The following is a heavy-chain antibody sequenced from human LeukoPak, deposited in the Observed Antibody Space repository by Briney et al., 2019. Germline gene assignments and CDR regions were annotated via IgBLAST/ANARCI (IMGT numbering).Heavy chain of an antibody. CDR2: INTVASYI. V-gene: IGHV3-21*06. D-gene: IGHD3-22*01. CDR3: ARLRRNSDKSGFYYYYDY. CDR1: GLTFSSFS. Sequence: GGSLRLSCAASGLTFSSFSFNWVRQGPGKGLEWVSSINTVASYIYYADSVKGRFTISRDNAKNSLYLQMNSLRAEDTGVYYCARLRRNSDKSGFYYYYDYWGQGTLVTVSS. J-gene: IGHJ4*02.